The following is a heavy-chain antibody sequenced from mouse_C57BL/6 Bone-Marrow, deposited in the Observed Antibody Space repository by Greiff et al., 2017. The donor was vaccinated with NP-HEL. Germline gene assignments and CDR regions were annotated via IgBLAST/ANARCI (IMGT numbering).Heavy chain of an antibody. V-gene: IGHV7-3*01. CDR3: ASLYGSIYWYFDV. CDR1: GFTFTDYY. D-gene: IGHD1-1*01. Sequence: EVKLVESGGGLVQPGGSLSLSCAASGFTFTDYYMSWVRQPPGKALEWLGFIRNKANGYTTEYSASVKGRFTISRDNSQSILYLQMNAQGAEDSATYYCASLYGSIYWYFDVWGTGTTVTVSS. CDR2: IRNKANGYTT. J-gene: IGHJ1*03.